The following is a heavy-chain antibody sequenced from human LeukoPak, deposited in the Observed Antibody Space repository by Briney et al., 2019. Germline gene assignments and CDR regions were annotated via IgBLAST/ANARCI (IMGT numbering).Heavy chain of an antibody. CDR1: GGSISNYY. Sequence: SETLSLTCNVSGGSISNYYWSWIRQPAGKGLDWIGRIYSSGNTNYNPSLKSRVTMSVDTSKNQLSLNLGSVTAADTAVYYCAREYSSGRYFDYWGQGTLVTVSS. V-gene: IGHV4-4*07. CDR2: IYSSGNT. CDR3: AREYSSGRYFDY. J-gene: IGHJ4*02. D-gene: IGHD6-19*01.